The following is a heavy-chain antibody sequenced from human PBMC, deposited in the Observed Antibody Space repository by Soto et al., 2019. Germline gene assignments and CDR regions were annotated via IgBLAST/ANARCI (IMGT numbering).Heavy chain of an antibody. CDR3: AKQISPPWFDP. CDR1: RFSFSSYA. J-gene: IGHJ5*02. Sequence: PGGSLRLSCAASRFSFSSYAMTWVRQAPGKGLEWVSTITGGGDTTYYVDSVKGRFTISRDNSNNILYLQMNSLKVEDTAIYYCAKQISPPWFDPWGQGTLVTVSS. V-gene: IGHV3-23*01. CDR2: ITGGGDTT.